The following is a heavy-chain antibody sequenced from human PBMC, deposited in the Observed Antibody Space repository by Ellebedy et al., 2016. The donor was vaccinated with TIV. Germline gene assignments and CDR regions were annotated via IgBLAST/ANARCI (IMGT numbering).Heavy chain of an antibody. CDR1: GFTFSSYW. CDR3: ARDHPLGIENFDY. J-gene: IGHJ4*02. Sequence: GESLKIPCAACGFTFSSYWMHWVRQAPGKGLVWVSRINSDGSSTSYADSVKGRFTISRDNAKNTLYLQMNSLRAEDTAVYYCARDHPLGIENFDYWGQGTLVTVSS. CDR2: INSDGSST. D-gene: IGHD7-27*01. V-gene: IGHV3-74*01.